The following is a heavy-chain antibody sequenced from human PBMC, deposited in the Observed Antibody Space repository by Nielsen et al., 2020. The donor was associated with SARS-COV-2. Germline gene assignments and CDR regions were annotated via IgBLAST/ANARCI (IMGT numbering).Heavy chain of an antibody. CDR1: GGTFSSYA. V-gene: IGHV1-69*04. CDR3: ARDSVTIFGVVISRGNAFDI. J-gene: IGHJ3*02. D-gene: IGHD3-3*01. CDR2: ILPILGIA. Sequence: SVKVSCKASGGTFSSYAISWVRQAPGQGREWMGRILPILGIANYAQKFQGRVTITADKSTSTAYMELSSLRSEDTAVYYCARDSVTIFGVVISRGNAFDIWGQGTMVTVSS.